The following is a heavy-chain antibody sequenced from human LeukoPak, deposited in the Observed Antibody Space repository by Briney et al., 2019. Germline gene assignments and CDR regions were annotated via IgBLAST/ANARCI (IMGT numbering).Heavy chain of an antibody. CDR2: FYYSGST. V-gene: IGHV4-31*01. CDR1: GGSISSGGDY. J-gene: IGHJ4*02. D-gene: IGHD1-1*01. Sequence: SETPSLPCTVSGGSISSGGDYWRWIRQHPGKGLEWIGYFYYSGSTYYNPSRTSHVTLSVHTSKNQFSLKLRSVTAPDTAVHCCAGGGRGTTTEDWGQGSLVTVSS. CDR3: AGGGRGTTTED.